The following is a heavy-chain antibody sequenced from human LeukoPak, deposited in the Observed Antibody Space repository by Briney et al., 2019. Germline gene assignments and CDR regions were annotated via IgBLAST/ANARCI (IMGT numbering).Heavy chain of an antibody. Sequence: GGSLRLSCAASGFTFSSYGMHWVRQAPGKGLEWVAFIRYDGSNKYYADSVKGRFTISRDNAENSLYLQMNSLRAEDTAVYYCARDLRSSGYYAFDYWGQGTLVTVSS. CDR2: IRYDGSNK. J-gene: IGHJ4*02. D-gene: IGHD3-22*01. CDR1: GFTFSSYG. CDR3: ARDLRSSGYYAFDY. V-gene: IGHV3-30*02.